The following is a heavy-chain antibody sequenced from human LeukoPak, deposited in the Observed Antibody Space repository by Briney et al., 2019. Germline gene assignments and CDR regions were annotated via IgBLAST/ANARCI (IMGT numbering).Heavy chain of an antibody. CDR1: GGSISSHY. CDR3: ARASYGPGSYYYYMDV. Sequence: SETLSLTCTVSGGSISSHYWSWIRQPPGKGLEWIGYIYCSGSTNYNPSLKSRVTISVDTSKNQFSLKLSSVTAADTAVYYCARASYGPGSYYYYMDVWGKGTTVTVSS. J-gene: IGHJ6*03. CDR2: IYCSGST. V-gene: IGHV4-59*11. D-gene: IGHD5-18*01.